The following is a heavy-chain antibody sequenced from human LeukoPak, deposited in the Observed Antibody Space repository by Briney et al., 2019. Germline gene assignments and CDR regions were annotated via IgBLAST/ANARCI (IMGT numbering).Heavy chain of an antibody. V-gene: IGHV1-69*05. CDR2: IIPIFGTA. CDR1: GGTFSSYA. Sequence: SVKVSCKASGGTFSSYAISWVRQAPGQGLEWMGGIIPIFGTANYAQKFQGRVTITTDESTSTAYMELSSLRSEDTAVYYCGSLRITIFGVVRRDYYYYMDVWGKGTTVTVSS. CDR3: GSLRITIFGVVRRDYYYYMDV. J-gene: IGHJ6*03. D-gene: IGHD3-3*01.